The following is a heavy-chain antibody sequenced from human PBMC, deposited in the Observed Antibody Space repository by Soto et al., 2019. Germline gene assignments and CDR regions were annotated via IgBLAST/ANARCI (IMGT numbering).Heavy chain of an antibody. J-gene: IGHJ5*02. Sequence: LSLPCTASGGSISSYYWSWIRQPAGKGLEWIGRIYTSGSTNYNPSLKSRVTMSVDTSKNQFSLKLSSVTAADTAVYYCARELRFLEWSNRGWFDPWGQGTLVTVS. CDR3: ARELRFLEWSNRGWFDP. D-gene: IGHD3-3*01. CDR2: IYTSGST. V-gene: IGHV4-4*07. CDR1: GGSISSYY.